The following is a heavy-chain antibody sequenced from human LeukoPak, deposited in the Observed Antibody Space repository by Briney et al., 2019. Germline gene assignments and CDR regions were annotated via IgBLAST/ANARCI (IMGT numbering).Heavy chain of an antibody. D-gene: IGHD3-22*01. V-gene: IGHV4-61*01. CDR3: ARYYDSSGYWSTPHFDY. Sequence: SETLSLTCTVPGDXVSGISFYWSWIRQPPGRGLQYFGYIQYSGSTNYNPSLKSRVTISVDTSKNQFSLKLSSLTAADTAVYYCARYYDSSGYWSTPHFDYWGQGTLVTVSS. J-gene: IGHJ4*02. CDR1: GDXVSGISFY. CDR2: IQYSGST.